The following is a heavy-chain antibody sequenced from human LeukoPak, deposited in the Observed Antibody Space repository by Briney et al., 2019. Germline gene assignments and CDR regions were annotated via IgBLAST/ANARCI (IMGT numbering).Heavy chain of an antibody. V-gene: IGHV3-7*03. D-gene: IGHD6-19*01. Sequence: GGSLRLSCAASGFTFSSYWMSWVGQSPGKGLEWLANIKQDGSEKYYVDSVKGRFTISRDNAKNSLYLQMNSLRAEDTAVYYCARGSQWLDSWFDCWGQGTLVTVSS. CDR2: IKQDGSEK. CDR1: GFTFSSYW. CDR3: ARGSQWLDSWFDC. J-gene: IGHJ4*02.